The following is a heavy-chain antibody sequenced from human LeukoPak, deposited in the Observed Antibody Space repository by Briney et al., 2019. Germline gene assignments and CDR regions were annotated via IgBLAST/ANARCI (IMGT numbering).Heavy chain of an antibody. J-gene: IGHJ5*02. V-gene: IGHV1-2*06. CDR1: GYTFTGYY. CDR2: INPNGGGT. Sequence: ASVKVSCKASGYTFTGYYMHWVRQAPGQGLEWMGRINPNGGGTNYAQKFQGRATMTRDTSISTAYMELSRLRSDGTAVYYCARDRIAAAGQLYNWFDPWGQGTLVTVSS. CDR3: ARDRIAAAGQLYNWFDP. D-gene: IGHD6-13*01.